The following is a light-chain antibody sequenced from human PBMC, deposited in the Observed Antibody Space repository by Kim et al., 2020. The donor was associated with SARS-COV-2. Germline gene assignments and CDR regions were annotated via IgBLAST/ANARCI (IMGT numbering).Light chain of an antibody. V-gene: IGLV6-57*03. CDR2: EDN. CDR1: RAGIASNY. CDR3: QSYDRTNVV. Sequence: GKTVTISCTRSRAGIASNYVQWYQQRPGSAPTIVIYEDNERPSGVPDRFSGSIDSSSDSASLTISGLKTEDEADYYCQSYDRTNVVFGGGTQLTVL. J-gene: IGLJ3*02.